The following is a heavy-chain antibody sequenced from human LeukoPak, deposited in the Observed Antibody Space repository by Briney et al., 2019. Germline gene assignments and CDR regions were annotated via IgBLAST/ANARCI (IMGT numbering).Heavy chain of an antibody. Sequence: GGSLRLSCAASGFTFSSYAMHWVRQAPGKGLEWVAVISYDGSNKYYADSVKGRFTISRDNSKNTLYLQMNSLRPEHTAVYYCAKDIGDRSYYHYGMDVWGQGTTVTVSS. D-gene: IGHD3-10*01. V-gene: IGHV3-30*04. CDR3: AKDIGDRSYYHYGMDV. CDR1: GFTFSSYA. J-gene: IGHJ6*02. CDR2: ISYDGSNK.